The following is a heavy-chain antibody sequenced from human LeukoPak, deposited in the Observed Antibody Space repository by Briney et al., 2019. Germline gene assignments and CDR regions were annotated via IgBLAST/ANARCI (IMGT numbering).Heavy chain of an antibody. V-gene: IGHV3-23*01. Sequence: GGSLRLSCAVSGITLSNYGMSWVRQAPGKGLEWVAGISGSGGSTNYADSVKGRFTISRDNPKNTLYLQMNSLTVEETAVYFCAKRGVVIRVILVGFHKEAYYFDSWGQGALVTVSS. CDR2: ISGSGGST. CDR1: GITLSNYG. D-gene: IGHD3-22*01. CDR3: AKRGVVIRVILVGFHKEAYYFDS. J-gene: IGHJ4*02.